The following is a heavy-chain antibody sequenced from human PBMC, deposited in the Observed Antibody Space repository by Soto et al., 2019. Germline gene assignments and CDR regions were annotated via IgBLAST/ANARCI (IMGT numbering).Heavy chain of an antibody. Sequence: PGGSLRLSCAASGFTFSNYGMNWVRQAPGKGLEWVSYISSSSDTTYYADSVKGRFTISRDNAKNSLYLHMNSLRDEDTAVYYCAARRRGDSAIFGYSMDVWGQGTTVAVSS. CDR1: GFTFSNYG. J-gene: IGHJ6*02. D-gene: IGHD3-10*02. CDR2: ISSSSDTT. V-gene: IGHV3-48*02. CDR3: AARRRGDSAIFGYSMDV.